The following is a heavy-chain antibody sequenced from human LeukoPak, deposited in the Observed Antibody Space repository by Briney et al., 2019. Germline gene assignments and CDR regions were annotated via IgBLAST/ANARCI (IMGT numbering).Heavy chain of an antibody. J-gene: IGHJ6*04. D-gene: IGHD6-13*01. CDR2: TYYRSKWYN. Sequence: SQALSLTCAISGDSVSSNSAAWNWLRQSPSRGLEWLGRTYYRSKWYNDYAVSVKSRITINPDTSKNQFSLQLNSVTPEDTAVYYCARVGIAAAGTIHYYYYGMDVWGKGTTVTVSS. V-gene: IGHV6-1*01. CDR3: ARVGIAAAGTIHYYYYGMDV. CDR1: GDSVSSNSAA.